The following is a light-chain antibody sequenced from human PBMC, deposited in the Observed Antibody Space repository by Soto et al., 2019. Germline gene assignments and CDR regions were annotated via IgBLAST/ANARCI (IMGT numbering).Light chain of an antibody. CDR2: AAS. V-gene: IGKV1-39*01. Sequence: DIQMTQSPSSLSASVGDRVTITCRASQGINHYLAWFQQKPGKVPKLLIYAASTLQSGVPSRFSGSGSGTEFTLTIISLQPEDFATYYCQQSYRFPKTFGRGTKVDIK. CDR3: QQSYRFPKT. J-gene: IGKJ1*01. CDR1: QGINHY.